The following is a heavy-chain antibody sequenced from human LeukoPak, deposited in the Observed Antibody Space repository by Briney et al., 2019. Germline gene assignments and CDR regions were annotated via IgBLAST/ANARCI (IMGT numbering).Heavy chain of an antibody. Sequence: PSETLSLTCTVSGGSISSYYWSWIRQPPGKGLEWIGYIYYSGSTNYNPSLKSRVTISVDTSKNQFSLKLSSVTAADTAVYYCARHLYYYDSSGYVDAFDIWGQGTMVTVSS. V-gene: IGHV4-59*08. CDR2: IYYSGST. CDR3: ARHLYYYDSSGYVDAFDI. D-gene: IGHD3-22*01. CDR1: GGSISSYY. J-gene: IGHJ3*02.